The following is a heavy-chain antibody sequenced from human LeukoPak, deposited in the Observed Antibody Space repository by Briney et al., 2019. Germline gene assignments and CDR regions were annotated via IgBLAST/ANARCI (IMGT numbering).Heavy chain of an antibody. CDR1: GYSFTSYW. V-gene: IGHV5-51*01. CDR2: IYPGDSDT. J-gene: IGHJ6*02. D-gene: IGHD1-26*01. CDR3: ARCSRGGSYSHYYCYYGMDV. Sequence: GESLKISCEGSGYSFTSYWIGWVRQMPGKGLEWMGIIYPGDSDTRYSPSFQGHVTISVDKSISTAYLQWSSLKASDTAMYYCARCSRGGSYSHYYCYYGMDVWGQGTTVTVSS.